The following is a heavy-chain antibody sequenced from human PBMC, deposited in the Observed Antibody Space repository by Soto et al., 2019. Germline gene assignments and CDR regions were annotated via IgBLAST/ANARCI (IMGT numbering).Heavy chain of an antibody. D-gene: IGHD1-26*01. CDR2: INPNTGGT. J-gene: IGHJ6*02. V-gene: IGHV1-2*02. CDR1: GYTFTGYY. Sequence: QVPLVQSGAEVKKPGASVKVSCKASGYTFTGYYIYWVRQAPGEGLEWMAWINPNTGGTNYAQRFQGRVTLTRDTSISTAYMELSGLRSDDTAVYYCARELSLSAYVKWYYGMDVWGQGTTVTVSS. CDR3: ARELSLSAYVKWYYGMDV.